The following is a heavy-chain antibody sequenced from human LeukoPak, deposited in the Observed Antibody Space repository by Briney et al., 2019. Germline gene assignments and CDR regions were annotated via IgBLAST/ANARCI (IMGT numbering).Heavy chain of an antibody. CDR2: IRGDGTNP. CDR3: ARDTYYAPFDP. D-gene: IGHD2/OR15-2a*01. CDR1: GFAINTYW. J-gene: IGHJ5*02. V-gene: IGHV3-74*01. Sequence: GGSLRLSCAASGFAINTYWMHWVRQVPGKGLVWVGRIRGDGTNPIYADPVKGRFTISRNNAKNPLYLQMNSLSAEDPAVYYCARDTYYAPFDPWGQGTLVTVSS.